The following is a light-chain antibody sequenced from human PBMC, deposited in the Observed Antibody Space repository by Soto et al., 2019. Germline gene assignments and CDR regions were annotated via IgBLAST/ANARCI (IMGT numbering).Light chain of an antibody. CDR3: QSYDSSLSGSV. J-gene: IGLJ3*02. CDR1: SSNIGAGYD. Sequence: QSVLTQPPSVSGAPGQRVTISCTGSSSNIGAGYDVHWYHQLPGTAPKLLIYGNSNRPSGVPDRFSGSKSGTSASLAITGLQAEDEADSYCQSYDSSLSGSVFGGGTKLTVL. CDR2: GNS. V-gene: IGLV1-40*01.